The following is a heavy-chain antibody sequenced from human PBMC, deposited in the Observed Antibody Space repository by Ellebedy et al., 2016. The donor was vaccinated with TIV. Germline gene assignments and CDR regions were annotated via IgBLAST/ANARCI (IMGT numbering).Heavy chain of an antibody. V-gene: IGHV3-23*01. CDR2: ISGSGGST. CDR1: GFTFSSYA. D-gene: IGHD6-19*01. Sequence: GGSLRLSXAASGFTFSSYAMSWVRQAPGEGLEWVSAISGSGGSTYYADSVKGRFTISRDNSKNTLYLQMNSLRAEDTAVYYCAKSASGFRYYYGMDVWGQGTTVTVSS. CDR3: AKSASGFRYYYGMDV. J-gene: IGHJ6*02.